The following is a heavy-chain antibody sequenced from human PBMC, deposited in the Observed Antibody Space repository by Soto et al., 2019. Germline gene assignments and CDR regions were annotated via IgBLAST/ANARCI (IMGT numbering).Heavy chain of an antibody. J-gene: IGHJ4*02. V-gene: IGHV3-21*01. Sequence: WRSRRLSCAASGFTFSTYSMNWVRQAPGKGLEWVSSISGSGNYTHYADFLRGRFTISRDNARTSLYLQMNSLRAEDTAVYYCAREGINNYNEYYFDSWGQGTVVTVSS. CDR2: ISGSGNYT. CDR1: GFTFSTYS. CDR3: AREGINNYNEYYFDS. D-gene: IGHD4-4*01.